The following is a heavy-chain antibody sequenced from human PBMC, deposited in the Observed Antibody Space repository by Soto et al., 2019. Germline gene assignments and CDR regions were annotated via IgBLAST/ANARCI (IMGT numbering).Heavy chain of an antibody. CDR3: ARWIFGVVRPCGMDV. Sequence: ASVKVSCKTSGYTFNTYGISWVRQAPGQGLEWMGWINAGNGNTKYSQKFQGRVTITGDTSASTAYMELSSLRSEDTAVYYCARWIFGVVRPCGMDVWGQGTTVTVS. D-gene: IGHD3-3*01. J-gene: IGHJ6*02. CDR2: INAGNGNT. CDR1: GYTFNTYG. V-gene: IGHV1-18*04.